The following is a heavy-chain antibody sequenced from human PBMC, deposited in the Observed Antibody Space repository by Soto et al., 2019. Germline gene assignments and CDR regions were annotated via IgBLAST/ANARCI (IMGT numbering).Heavy chain of an antibody. D-gene: IGHD3-16*01. Sequence: SETLSLTCTVSGGSISSYYWSWIRQPPGKGLEWIGYIYYSGSTNYNPSLKSRVTISVDTSKNQFSLKLSSVTAADTAVYYCARHVSFLGTLNWFDPWGQGTLVTVSS. CDR1: GGSISSYY. CDR3: ARHVSFLGTLNWFDP. J-gene: IGHJ5*02. V-gene: IGHV4-59*08. CDR2: IYYSGST.